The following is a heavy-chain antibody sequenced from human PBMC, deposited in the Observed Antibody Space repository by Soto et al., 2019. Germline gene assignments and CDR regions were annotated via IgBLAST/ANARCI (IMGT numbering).Heavy chain of an antibody. D-gene: IGHD2-2*01. CDR3: AKHEGYCSSTSCSNFDY. Sequence: RGESLKISCKGSGFSFTSYWIAWVRQMPGKGLEWMGIIYPGDSDTSYSPSFQGQVTISADKSISTAYLQWSSLKASDTAMYYCAKHEGYCSSTSCSNFDYWGQGTLVTVSS. V-gene: IGHV5-51*01. J-gene: IGHJ4*02. CDR1: GFSFTSYW. CDR2: IYPGDSDT.